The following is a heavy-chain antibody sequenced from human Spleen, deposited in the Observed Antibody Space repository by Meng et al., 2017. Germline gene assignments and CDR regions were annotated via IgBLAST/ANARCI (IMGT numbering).Heavy chain of an antibody. V-gene: IGHV4-4*02. CDR2: IFQGSWRT. J-gene: IGHJ5*02. D-gene: IGHD2-21*01. CDR3: VRNEGYSFGA. Sequence: LQCQCPVLVNTSGTRALTLSVSVHSRNRRGWWGWVRQPPGKGLEWIGEIFQGSWRTNYNPSLKSRVTISFDKSKKQFSLNVNSVTAADTAVYYCVRNEGYSFGAWGQGTLVTVSS. CDR1: VHSRNRRGW.